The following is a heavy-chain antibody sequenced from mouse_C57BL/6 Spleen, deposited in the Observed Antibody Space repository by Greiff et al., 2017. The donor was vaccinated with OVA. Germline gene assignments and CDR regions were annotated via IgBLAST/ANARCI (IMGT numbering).Heavy chain of an antibody. D-gene: IGHD1-1*01. CDR2: IYPGSGST. Sequence: QVQLQQPGAELVKPGASVKMSCKASGYTFTSYWITWVKQRPGQGLEWIGDIYPGSGSTNYNEKFKSKATLTVDTSSSTAYMQLSSLTSEDSAVYYCARSITTVVATDWYFDVGGTGTTVTVAS. CDR3: ARSITTVVATDWYFDV. CDR1: GYTFTSYW. V-gene: IGHV1-55*01. J-gene: IGHJ1*03.